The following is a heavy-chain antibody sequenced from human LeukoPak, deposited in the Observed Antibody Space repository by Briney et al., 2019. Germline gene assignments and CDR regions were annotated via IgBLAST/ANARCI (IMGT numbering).Heavy chain of an antibody. CDR2: IYYTGGT. CDR3: ARHPSKSSAFGY. CDR1: GGSISSYY. J-gene: IGHJ4*02. V-gene: IGHV4-59*08. D-gene: IGHD2-2*01. Sequence: PSETLSLTCTVSGGSISSYYWSWIRQPPGKGLEWIGYIYYTGGTNYNPSLQSRVTISVDTSKNHFSLRLSSVTAADTAVYYCARHPSKSSAFGYWGQGALVTVSP.